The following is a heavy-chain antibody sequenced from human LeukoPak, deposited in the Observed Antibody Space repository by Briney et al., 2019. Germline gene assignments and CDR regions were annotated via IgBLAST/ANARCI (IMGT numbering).Heavy chain of an antibody. D-gene: IGHD3-22*01. CDR2: IKQDGSEK. V-gene: IGHV3-7*03. CDR3: ARDRPHYYGSSGPPFGY. J-gene: IGHJ4*02. Sequence: GGSLRLSCAASGFTFSSYWMSWVRQAPGKGLEWVANIKQDGSEKYYVDSVKGRFTISRDNAKNSLYLQMNSLRAEDTAVYYCARDRPHYYGSSGPPFGYWGQGTLVTVSS. CDR1: GFTFSSYW.